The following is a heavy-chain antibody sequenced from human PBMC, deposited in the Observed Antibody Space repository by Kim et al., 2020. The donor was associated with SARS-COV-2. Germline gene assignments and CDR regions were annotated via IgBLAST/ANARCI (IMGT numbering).Heavy chain of an antibody. Sequence: SETLSLTCTVSGGSVSSGSYYWSWIRQPPGKGLEWIGYIYYSGSTNYNPSLKSRVTISVDTSKNQFSLKLSSVTAADTAVYYCARDPHGDAYYYYGMDVWGQGTTVTVSS. CDR2: IYYSGST. CDR3: ARDPHGDAYYYYGMDV. J-gene: IGHJ6*02. V-gene: IGHV4-61*01. D-gene: IGHD4-17*01. CDR1: GGSVSSGSYY.